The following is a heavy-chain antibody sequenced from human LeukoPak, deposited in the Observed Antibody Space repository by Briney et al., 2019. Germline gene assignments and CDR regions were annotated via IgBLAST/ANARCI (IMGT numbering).Heavy chain of an antibody. Sequence: GGSLRLSCAASGFTFSNYGMHWVRQAPGKGLEWVADISYDGSNKYYADSVKGRFTISRDNSKNTLYLQMNSLRAEDTSVYYCARDSPIQWLVRTYYYYYMDVWGKGTTVTVSS. CDR1: GFTFSNYG. CDR2: ISYDGSNK. V-gene: IGHV3-30*03. CDR3: ARDSPIQWLVRTYYYYYMDV. D-gene: IGHD6-19*01. J-gene: IGHJ6*03.